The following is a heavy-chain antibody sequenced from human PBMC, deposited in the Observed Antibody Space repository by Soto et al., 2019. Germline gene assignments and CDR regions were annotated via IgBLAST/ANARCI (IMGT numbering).Heavy chain of an antibody. D-gene: IGHD6-19*01. Sequence: SETLSLTCTVSGGSISSSSFHWGWIRQPPGKGLEWIGSIYYSGSTYYSPSLKSRVTISVDTSKNQFSLKLSSVTAADTAVYYCGPRGAVADPRGYWGQGTLVTVSS. V-gene: IGHV4-39*01. CDR1: GGSISSSSFH. CDR3: GPRGAVADPRGY. CDR2: IYYSGST. J-gene: IGHJ4*02.